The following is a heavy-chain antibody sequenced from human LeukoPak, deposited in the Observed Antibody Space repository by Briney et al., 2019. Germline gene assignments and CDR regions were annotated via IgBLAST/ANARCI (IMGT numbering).Heavy chain of an antibody. V-gene: IGHV4-34*01. J-gene: IGHJ6*03. D-gene: IGHD3-16*02. CDR1: GGSFSNYY. CDR3: AGRMGVWGSYRFYYYYYMDV. Sequence: NTSETLSLTCAVYGGSFSNYYWSWIRQPPGKGLKWIGEINHSGSTNYNPSPKSRVTISVDTSKNQFSLKLSSVTAADTAVYYCAGRMGVWGSYRFYYYYYMDVWGKGTTVTISS. CDR2: INHSGST.